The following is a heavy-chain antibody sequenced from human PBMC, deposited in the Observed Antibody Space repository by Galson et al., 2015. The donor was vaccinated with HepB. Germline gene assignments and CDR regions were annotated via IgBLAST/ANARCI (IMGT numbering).Heavy chain of an antibody. CDR1: GFTFSSYA. D-gene: IGHD2-2*01. CDR3: ASSSPDAFDI. CDR2: ISYDGSNK. V-gene: IGHV3-30*04. J-gene: IGHJ3*02. Sequence: SLRLSCAASGFTFSSYAMHWVRQAPGKGLEWVAVISYDGSNKYYADSVKGRFTISRDNSKNTLYLQMNSLRAEDTAVYYCASSSPDAFDIWGQGTMVTVSS.